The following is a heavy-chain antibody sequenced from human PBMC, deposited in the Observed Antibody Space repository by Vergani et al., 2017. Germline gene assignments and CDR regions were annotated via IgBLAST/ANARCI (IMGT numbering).Heavy chain of an antibody. CDR1: GFTFSSYS. J-gene: IGHJ6*02. Sequence: EVHLVESGGGLVQPGGSLRLSCAASGFTFSSYSMNWVRQAPGKGLEWVSYISSSSSTIYYADSVKGRFTISRDNAKNSLYLQMNSLRAEDTAVYYCARFPLTTVATVHTYYYYGMDVWGQGTTVTVSS. CDR3: ARFPLTTVATVHTYYYYGMDV. D-gene: IGHD4-17*01. V-gene: IGHV3-48*01. CDR2: ISSSSSTI.